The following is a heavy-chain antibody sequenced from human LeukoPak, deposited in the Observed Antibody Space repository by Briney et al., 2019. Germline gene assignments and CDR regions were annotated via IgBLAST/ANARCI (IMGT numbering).Heavy chain of an antibody. V-gene: IGHV3-48*01. J-gene: IGHJ4*02. Sequence: GGSLRLSCAASGFTFSSYSMNWVRQAPGKGMKWVSYISSSSSTIYYADSVKGRFTISRDNAKNSLYLQMNSLRAEDTAVYYCARDPVGYDYVWGSSYYFDYWGQGTLVTVSS. D-gene: IGHD3-16*01. CDR3: ARDPVGYDYVWGSSYYFDY. CDR1: GFTFSSYS. CDR2: ISSSSSTI.